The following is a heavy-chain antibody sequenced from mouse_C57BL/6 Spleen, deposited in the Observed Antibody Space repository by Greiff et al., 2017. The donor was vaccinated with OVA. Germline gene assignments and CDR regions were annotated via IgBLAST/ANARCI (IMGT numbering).Heavy chain of an antibody. Sequence: QVQLKESGAELVRPGASVTLSCKASGYTFTDYEMHWVKQTPVHGLEWIGAIDPETGGTAYNQKFKGKAILTADKSSSTAYMELRSLTSEDSAVYYWTRDYYGSVWFAYWGQGTLVTVSA. CDR2: IDPETGGT. CDR3: TRDYYGSVWFAY. V-gene: IGHV1-15*01. D-gene: IGHD1-1*01. J-gene: IGHJ3*01. CDR1: GYTFTDYE.